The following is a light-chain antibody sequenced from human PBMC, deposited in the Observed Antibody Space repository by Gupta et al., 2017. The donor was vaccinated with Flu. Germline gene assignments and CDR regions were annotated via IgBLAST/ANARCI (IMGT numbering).Light chain of an antibody. Sequence: EEATPSCRASQGVTSSLAWYTQRPGPSPRLPISDASNRAAGIPARFSGSGSWTDFTLTISSLEPEDFALYYCQQRSLWPPWTFGQGTKVEIK. CDR3: QQRSLWPPWT. V-gene: IGKV3-11*01. CDR2: DAS. CDR1: QGVTSS. J-gene: IGKJ1*01.